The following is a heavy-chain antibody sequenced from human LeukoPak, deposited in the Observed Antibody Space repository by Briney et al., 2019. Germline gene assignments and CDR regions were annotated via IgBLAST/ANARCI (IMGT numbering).Heavy chain of an antibody. D-gene: IGHD2-15*01. CDR1: GFTFSTYA. Sequence: GESLKISCAASGFTFSTYAMSWVRQAPGKGLEWVSVIGNSGGGTYYTDSVKGRFTISRDNSKNTLFLQMNSLRAEDTAVYYCAKGNSGSSYSGSDYWGQGTLVTVSS. CDR2: IGNSGGGT. J-gene: IGHJ4*02. CDR3: AKGNSGSSYSGSDY. V-gene: IGHV3-23*01.